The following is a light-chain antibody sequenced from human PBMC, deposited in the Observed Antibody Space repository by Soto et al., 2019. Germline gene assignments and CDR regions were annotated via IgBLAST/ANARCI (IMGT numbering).Light chain of an antibody. J-gene: IGLJ1*01. CDR2: EVS. CDR1: SSDVGGHNY. CDR3: SSYSRSSTFYV. V-gene: IGLV2-14*01. Sequence: QSALTHPASVSGSPGHSITISCTGTSSDVGGHNYVSWYQQHPGKVPKLIVYEVSFRPSGVSHRFSGSKSGSTASLTISGLQAEDEAGYYCSSYSRSSTFYVFGIGTKVTVL.